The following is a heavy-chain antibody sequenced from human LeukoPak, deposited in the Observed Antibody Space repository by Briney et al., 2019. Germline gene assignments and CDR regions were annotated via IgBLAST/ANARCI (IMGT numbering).Heavy chain of an antibody. Sequence: ASVKVSCKASGYTFTDYYMHWVRQAPGQRLEWMGWINLNSRGTNYAQKFQGRVTMTRDTSISTAYMELNRLRSDDTAVYYCARGGGMKPGDFEYWGQGTLVTVSS. D-gene: IGHD6-13*01. J-gene: IGHJ4*02. CDR3: ARGGGMKPGDFEY. CDR1: GYTFTDYY. CDR2: INLNSRGT. V-gene: IGHV1-2*02.